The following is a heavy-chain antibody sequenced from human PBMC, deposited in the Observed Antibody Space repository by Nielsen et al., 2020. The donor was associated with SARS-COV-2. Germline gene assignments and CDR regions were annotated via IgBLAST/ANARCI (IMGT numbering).Heavy chain of an antibody. J-gene: IGHJ6*02. CDR3: AREYSAAAGGYYNYYGMDV. CDR2: ISGSGGST. D-gene: IGHD6-13*01. V-gene: IGHV3-23*01. Sequence: GESLKISCAASGFTFSSYAMSWVRQAPGKGLEWVSAISGSGGSTYYADSVMGRFTISRDNSKNTLYLQMNSLRAEDTAVYYCAREYSAAAGGYYNYYGMDVWGQGTTVTVSS. CDR1: GFTFSSYA.